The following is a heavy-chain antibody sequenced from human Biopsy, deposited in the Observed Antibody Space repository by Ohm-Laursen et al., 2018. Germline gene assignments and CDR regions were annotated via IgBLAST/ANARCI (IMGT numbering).Heavy chain of an antibody. J-gene: IGHJ1*01. D-gene: IGHD3-9*01. V-gene: IGHV1-69*06. CDR2: NIPILGTG. CDR3: ATKLTGYFHH. Sequence: LVKVSCTAPGGTFSNYGVNWARQAPGQGLEWLGGNIPILGTGNYAQKFQDRVTVAADTSTSTATMELRSLRSDDTAVYYCATKLTGYFHHWGQGTLVIVSS. CDR1: GGTFSNYG.